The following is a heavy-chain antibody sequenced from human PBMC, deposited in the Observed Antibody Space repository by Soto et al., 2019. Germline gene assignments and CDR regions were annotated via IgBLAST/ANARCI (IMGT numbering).Heavy chain of an antibody. J-gene: IGHJ4*02. V-gene: IGHV4-38-2*01. D-gene: IGHD3-10*01. CDR3: ARVNLAGRGGFDY. CDR1: GYSISLGYY. CDR2: IYQSGNT. Sequence: PSETLSLTCAVSGYSISLGYYLGWIRHPPGKGLEWIGSIYQSGNTYYNPSLKSRVSISLDTSKNHFYLELTSVTAADTAVYYCARVNLAGRGGFDYGGLGTRVNVSS.